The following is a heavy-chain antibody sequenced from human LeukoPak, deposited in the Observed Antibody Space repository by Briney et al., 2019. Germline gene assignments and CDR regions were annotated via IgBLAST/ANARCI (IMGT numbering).Heavy chain of an antibody. CDR1: GGSIRSYY. Sequence: SETLSLTCTVSGGSIRSYYWSWIRQPPGKGLEWIGSIYYSGSTNYNPSLKSRVTISVDTSKNQFSLKLSSVTAADTAVYYCARDSRGITGNWFDPWGQGTLVTVSS. CDR2: IYYSGST. J-gene: IGHJ5*02. V-gene: IGHV4-59*12. D-gene: IGHD1-20*01. CDR3: ARDSRGITGNWFDP.